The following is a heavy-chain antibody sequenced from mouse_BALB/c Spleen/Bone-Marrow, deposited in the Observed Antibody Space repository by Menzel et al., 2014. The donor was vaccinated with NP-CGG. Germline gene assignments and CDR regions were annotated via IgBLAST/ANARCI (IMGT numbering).Heavy chain of an antibody. CDR3: ARVTTDWYFDV. V-gene: IGHV1-20*02. Sequence: VHVKQSGPELVKPGASVKISCKASGYSFTGYFMNWVMQSHGKSLEWIGRINPYNGDTFYNQKFKGKATLTVDKSSSTAHMGLRSLASEDSAVYYCARVTTDWYFDVWGAGTTVTVSS. CDR2: INPYNGDT. CDR1: GYSFTGYF. J-gene: IGHJ1*01. D-gene: IGHD1-1*01.